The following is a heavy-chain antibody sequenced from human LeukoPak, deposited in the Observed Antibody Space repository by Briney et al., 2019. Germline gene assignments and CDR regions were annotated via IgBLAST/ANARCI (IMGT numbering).Heavy chain of an antibody. J-gene: IGHJ4*02. V-gene: IGHV3-23*01. D-gene: IGHD5-18*01. CDR3: AKRDTGYYFDY. CDR2: ISGGGGGT. CDR1: GFTFSTSG. Sequence: GGSLRLSCEASGFTFSTSGMGWVRQAPGKGLEWVASISGGGGGTYYVDSVKGRFTISRDNSKNTLYLQMYSLRAEDKALYYCAKRDTGYYFDYWGQGTLVTVSS.